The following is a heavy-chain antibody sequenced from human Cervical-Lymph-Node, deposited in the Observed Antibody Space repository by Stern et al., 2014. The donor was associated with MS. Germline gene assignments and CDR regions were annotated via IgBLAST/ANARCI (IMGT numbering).Heavy chain of an antibody. Sequence: QVQLVASGPGLVKPSQTLSLTCNVSGGSISSGGYYWVWIRQHQGKGLEWVGYLYDSWSSDYNPSLKSRVTISVDTSKNQFSLKLSSVTAADTAVYYCARVSYDFWSGYYAFDYWGQGTLVTVSS. D-gene: IGHD3-3*01. J-gene: IGHJ4*02. CDR3: ARVSYDFWSGYYAFDY. CDR2: LYDSWSS. CDR1: GGSISSGGYY. V-gene: IGHV4-31*03.